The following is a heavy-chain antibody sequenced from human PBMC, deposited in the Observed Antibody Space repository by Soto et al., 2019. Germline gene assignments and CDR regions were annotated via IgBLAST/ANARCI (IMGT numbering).Heavy chain of an antibody. CDR2: ISSSSSYI. CDR3: ARGSITPWFPDAFDI. Sequence: GGSLRLSCAASGFTFSSYSMNWVRQAPGKGLEWVSSISSSSSYIYYADSVKGRFTISRDNAKNSLYLQMNSLRAEDTAAYYCARGSITPWFPDAFDIWGQGTMVTVSS. CDR1: GFTFSSYS. J-gene: IGHJ3*02. V-gene: IGHV3-21*01. D-gene: IGHD2-15*01.